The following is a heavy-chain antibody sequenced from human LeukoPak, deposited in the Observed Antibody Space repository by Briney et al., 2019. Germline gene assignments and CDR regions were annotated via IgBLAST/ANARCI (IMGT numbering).Heavy chain of an antibody. J-gene: IGHJ3*02. CDR1: GGTFSSYA. Sequence: GASVKVSCKASGGTFSSYAISWVRQAPGQGLEWMGGIIPIFGTANYAQKFQGRVTITTDESTSTAYMELSSLRSEDTAVYYCASESITGTNDAFDIWGQGTMVTVSS. CDR2: IIPIFGTA. D-gene: IGHD1-7*01. CDR3: ASESITGTNDAFDI. V-gene: IGHV1-69*05.